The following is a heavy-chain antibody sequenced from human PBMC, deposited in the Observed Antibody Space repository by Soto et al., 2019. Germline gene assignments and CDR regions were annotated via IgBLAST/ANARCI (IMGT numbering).Heavy chain of an antibody. CDR1: AYTSTRQY. CDR2: INPSGGDT. D-gene: IGHD2-21*01. CDR3: ARGGCGGECSFDY. J-gene: IGHJ4*02. V-gene: IGHV1-46*01. Sequence: ASVRVCLQGFAYTSTRQYIHWLRQAPGQGLEWMGIINPSGGDTTSAQQFQGRVTMTRDTSTRTVYMELSSLRSEDAAVYYCARGGCGGECSFDYWGQGTLVTVPS.